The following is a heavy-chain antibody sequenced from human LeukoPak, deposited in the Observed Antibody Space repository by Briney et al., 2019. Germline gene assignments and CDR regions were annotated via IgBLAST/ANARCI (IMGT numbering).Heavy chain of an antibody. Sequence: QTGGSLRLSCVASGITFSNYAVSWVRQAPEKGLDWVSVISGSAHKIRYADSVKGRFTISRDNSENIVYLQMNNLRAEDTAVYYCARVIVFMSTGPHLDYWGQGTLAIVSS. CDR1: GITFSNYA. D-gene: IGHD3-16*01. V-gene: IGHV3-23*01. CDR2: ISGSAHKI. CDR3: ARVIVFMSTGPHLDY. J-gene: IGHJ4*02.